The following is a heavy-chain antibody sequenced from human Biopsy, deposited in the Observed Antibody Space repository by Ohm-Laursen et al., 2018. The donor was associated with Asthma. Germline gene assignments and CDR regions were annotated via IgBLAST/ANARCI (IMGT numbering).Heavy chain of an antibody. CDR2: SSYSGFR. D-gene: IGHD3-16*01. CDR1: GDPISSSSYY. J-gene: IGHJ4*02. Sequence: SDTLSLTCTVSGDPISSSSYYWSWIRQPPGKGLEWIGLSSYSGFRKYNPSLKSRVTISVDTSKNQLSLNLTSVIAADTAVYYCARDQGDSKFDYWGQGILVTVSS. V-gene: IGHV4-61*01. CDR3: ARDQGDSKFDY.